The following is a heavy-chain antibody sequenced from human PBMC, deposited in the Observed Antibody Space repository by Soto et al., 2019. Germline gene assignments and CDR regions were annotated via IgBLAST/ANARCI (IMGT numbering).Heavy chain of an antibody. CDR1: GYTFTSYG. CDR2: ISAYNGNT. V-gene: IGHV1-18*01. J-gene: IGHJ6*03. CDR3: ARAERDYYYYMDV. Sequence: ASVKVSCKTSGYTFTSYGTGWVRQAPGQGLEWMGWISAYNGNTNYAQKLQDRVTMTTNTSTSTAYMELRSLRSDDTAVYYCARAERDYYYYMDVWGKGTTVTVSS.